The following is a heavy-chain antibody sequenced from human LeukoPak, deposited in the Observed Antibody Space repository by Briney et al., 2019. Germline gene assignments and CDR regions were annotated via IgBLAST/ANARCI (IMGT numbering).Heavy chain of an antibody. CDR2: ISSNSRNI. J-gene: IGHJ6*03. D-gene: IGHD4-11*01. CDR3: ARELLTYSNHKLGHYMDV. Sequence: GGSLRLSCAASGFTFSSYNMNWVRQAPGKGLEWVPSISSNSRNIYYADSVKGRFTISRDNAKNSLYLQMNSLRAEDTAVYYCARELLTYSNHKLGHYMDVWGKGTTVTVSS. CDR1: GFTFSSYN. V-gene: IGHV3-21*01.